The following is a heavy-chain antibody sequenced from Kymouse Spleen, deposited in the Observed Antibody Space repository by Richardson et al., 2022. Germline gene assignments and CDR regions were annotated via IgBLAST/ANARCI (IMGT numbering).Heavy chain of an antibody. CDR2: INHSGST. J-gene: IGHJ3*02. Sequence: QVQLQQWGAGLLKPSETLSLTCAVYGGSFSGYYWSWIRQPPGKGLEWIGEINHSGSTNYNPSLKSRVTISVDTSKNQFSLKLSSVTAADTAVYYCARRGNHDAFDIWGQGTMVTVSS. CDR1: GGSFSGYY. V-gene: IGHV4-34*01. D-gene: IGHD1-14*01. CDR3: ARRGNHDAFDI.